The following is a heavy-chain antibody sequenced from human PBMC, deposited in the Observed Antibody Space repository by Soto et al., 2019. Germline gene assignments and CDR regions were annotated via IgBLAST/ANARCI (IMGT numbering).Heavy chain of an antibody. CDR3: ARAKTELTAMVTPGYYYYGMDV. CDR2: IIPIFGTA. CDR1: GGTFSSYA. V-gene: IGHV1-69*13. J-gene: IGHJ6*02. Sequence: SVKVSCKASGGTFSSYAISWVRQAPGQGLEWMGGIIPIFGTANYAQKFQGRVTITADESTSTAYMELSSLRSEDTAVYYCARAKTELTAMVTPGYYYYGMDVWGQGTTVTVSS. D-gene: IGHD5-18*01.